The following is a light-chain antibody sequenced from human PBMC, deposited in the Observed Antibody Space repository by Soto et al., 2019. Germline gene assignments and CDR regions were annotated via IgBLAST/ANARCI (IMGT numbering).Light chain of an antibody. J-gene: IGKJ5*01. CDR2: DAS. Sequence: EIVFTQSPGTLSLSPGERATLSCRASQSVSSYLAWYQQKPGQAPRLLIYDASNRATGIPARFSGSGSGTDFTLTISSLEPEDFAVYYCQQRYTWPPITFGQGTRLEI. CDR1: QSVSSY. CDR3: QQRYTWPPIT. V-gene: IGKV3-11*01.